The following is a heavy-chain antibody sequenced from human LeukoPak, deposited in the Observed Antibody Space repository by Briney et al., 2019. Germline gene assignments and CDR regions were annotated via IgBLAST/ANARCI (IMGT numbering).Heavy chain of an antibody. J-gene: IGHJ4*02. CDR1: GFTFSSYG. D-gene: IGHD4-17*01. CDR2: VRYDGNNP. Sequence: PGGSLRLSCAASGFTFSSYGMHWVRQAPGKGLDWVAFVRYDGNNPYYSASVKGRFTISRDNSKNTVLLQMNNLRLEDAAVYYCARGSRYGDYPYYCDFWGQGTLVTVSS. V-gene: IGHV3-30*02. CDR3: ARGSRYGDYPYYCDF.